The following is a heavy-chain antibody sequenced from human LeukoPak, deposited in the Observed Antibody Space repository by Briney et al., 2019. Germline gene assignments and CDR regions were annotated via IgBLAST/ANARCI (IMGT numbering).Heavy chain of an antibody. CDR1: GFTFSSYA. J-gene: IGHJ3*02. D-gene: IGHD4-23*01. Sequence: GGSLRLSCAASGFTFSSYAMNWVRQAPGKGLEWVSVISGSGGTTYYADSVKGRFTISRDYSKNTLYLQMNTLRAEDTAVYYCAKVWRTTVVTPGAFDIWGQGTMVTVSS. V-gene: IGHV3-23*01. CDR2: ISGSGGTT. CDR3: AKVWRTTVVTPGAFDI.